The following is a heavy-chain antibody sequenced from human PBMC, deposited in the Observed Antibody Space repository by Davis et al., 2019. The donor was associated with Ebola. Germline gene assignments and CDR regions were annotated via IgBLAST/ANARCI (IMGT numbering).Heavy chain of an antibody. J-gene: IGHJ6*02. CDR1: GFTFSSYS. D-gene: IGHD6-6*01. CDR3: AREGASSSSARRLYYYGMDV. CDR2: ISGSSSTI. Sequence: GGSLRLSCAASGFTFSSYSMNWVRQAPGKGLEWVSYISGSSSTIYYADSVKGRFTISRDNAKNSLYLQMNSLRAEDTAVYYCAREGASSSSARRLYYYGMDVWGQGTTVTVSS. V-gene: IGHV3-48*01.